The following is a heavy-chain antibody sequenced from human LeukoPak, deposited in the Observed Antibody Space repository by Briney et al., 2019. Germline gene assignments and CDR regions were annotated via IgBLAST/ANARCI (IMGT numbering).Heavy chain of an antibody. CDR1: GFTVSNSY. D-gene: IGHD1-1*01. CDR2: IYNDGST. CDR3: VKIDMWNPAY. V-gene: IGHV3-66*02. J-gene: IGHJ4*02. Sequence: GGSLRLSCAASGFTVSNSYMAWVRQAPGKGLEWVSSIYNDGSTVYADSVKGRFTISRDNSKNTLYLQMNSLRGDDTSVYYCVKIDMWNPAYWGQGTLVTVSS.